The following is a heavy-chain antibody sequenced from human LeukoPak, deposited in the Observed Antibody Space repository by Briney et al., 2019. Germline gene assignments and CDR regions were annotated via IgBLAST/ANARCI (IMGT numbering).Heavy chain of an antibody. Sequence: GASVKVSCKASGGTFRNYAINWVRQAPGPGLEWMGGIIPIFGTANYAQKFQGRVTITADESTSTAYMELSSLRSEDTAVYYCARDHPSIAARYFDYWGQGTLVTVSS. J-gene: IGHJ4*02. CDR2: IIPIFGTA. CDR3: ARDHPSIAARYFDY. V-gene: IGHV1-69*13. CDR1: GGTFRNYA. D-gene: IGHD6-6*01.